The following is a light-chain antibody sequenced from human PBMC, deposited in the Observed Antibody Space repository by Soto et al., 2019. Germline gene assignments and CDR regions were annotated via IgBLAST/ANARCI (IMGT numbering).Light chain of an antibody. CDR2: GVS. CDR3: SSDTGSSTPWV. V-gene: IGLV2-14*01. J-gene: IGLJ3*02. CDR1: SSDVGAYNY. Sequence: QSALTQPASVSGSPGQSITISCTGTSSDVGAYNYVSWYQQHPGKAPKLMISGVSNRPSGVSNRFSGSKSGNTASLTISGLQADDEADYYCSSDTGSSTPWVFGGGTKLTVL.